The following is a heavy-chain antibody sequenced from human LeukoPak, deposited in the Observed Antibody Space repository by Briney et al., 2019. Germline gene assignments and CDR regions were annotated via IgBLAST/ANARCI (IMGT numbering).Heavy chain of an antibody. CDR2: INSDGRSI. J-gene: IGHJ4*02. CDR1: GFTFSSYW. CDR3: ARGSGSFSGGFDY. D-gene: IGHD1-26*01. V-gene: IGHV3-74*01. Sequence: GGSLRLSCAASGFTFSSYWMHWGRQAPGKGLVWVSRINSDGRSISYADSVKGRFTISRDNAKNTLYLQMNSLRAEDTAVYYCARGSGSFSGGFDYWGQGTLVTVSS.